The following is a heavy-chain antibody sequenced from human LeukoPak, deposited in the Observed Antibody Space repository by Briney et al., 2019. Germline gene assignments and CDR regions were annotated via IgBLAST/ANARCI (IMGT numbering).Heavy chain of an antibody. CDR3: ARANYGDFYDY. CDR1: GFTVSSNY. J-gene: IGHJ4*02. V-gene: IGHV3-66*01. Sequence: GGSLRLSCAASGFTVSSNYMSWVRQAPGKGLEWVSVIYSGGSAYYADSVKGRFTISRDNSKNTLYLQMNSLRAEDTAVYYCARANYGDFYDYWGQGTLVTVSS. D-gene: IGHD4-17*01. CDR2: IYSGGSA.